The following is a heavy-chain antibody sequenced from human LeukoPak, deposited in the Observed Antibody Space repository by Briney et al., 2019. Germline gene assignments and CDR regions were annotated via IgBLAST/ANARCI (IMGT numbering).Heavy chain of an antibody. D-gene: IGHD3-10*01. Sequence: HPGGSLSLSCAASGFTFSSYSMNWVRQAPGKGLEWVSSISSSSSTIYYADSVKGRFTISRDNAKNSLYLQMNSLRAEDTAVYYCARDDRYRGAFDIWGQGTMVTVSS. J-gene: IGHJ3*02. CDR1: GFTFSSYS. CDR2: ISSSSSTI. CDR3: ARDDRYRGAFDI. V-gene: IGHV3-48*01.